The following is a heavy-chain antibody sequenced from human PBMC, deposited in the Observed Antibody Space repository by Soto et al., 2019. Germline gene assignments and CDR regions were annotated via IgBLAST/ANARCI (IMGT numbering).Heavy chain of an antibody. CDR1: GFTFSSYG. CDR2: ISYDGSNK. D-gene: IGHD2-15*01. CDR3: AKGRSHCSGGSCYPYYYYYGMDV. J-gene: IGHJ6*02. Sequence: GGSLRLSCAASGFTFSSYGMHWVRQAPVKGLEWVQVISYDGSNKYYADSVKGRFTISRDNSKNTLYLQMNSLRAEDTAVYYCAKGRSHCSGGSCYPYYYYYGMDVWGQGTTVTVSS. V-gene: IGHV3-30*18.